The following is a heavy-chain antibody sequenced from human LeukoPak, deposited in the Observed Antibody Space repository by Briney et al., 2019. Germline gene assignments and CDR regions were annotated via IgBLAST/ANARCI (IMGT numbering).Heavy chain of an antibody. CDR3: ARGKYSSSWYGSYFDY. J-gene: IGHJ4*02. Sequence: ASVKVSCKASGYTFTGYYMHWVRQAPGQGLEWMGWINPNSGGTNHAQKFQGRVTMTRDTSISTAYMELSRLRSDDTAVYYCARGKYSSSWYGSYFDYWGQGTLVTVSS. D-gene: IGHD6-13*01. CDR1: GYTFTGYY. V-gene: IGHV1-2*02. CDR2: INPNSGGT.